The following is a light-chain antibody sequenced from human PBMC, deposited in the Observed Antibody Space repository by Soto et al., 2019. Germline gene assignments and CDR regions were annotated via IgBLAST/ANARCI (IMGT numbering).Light chain of an antibody. V-gene: IGLV2-8*01. CDR2: EVS. CDR3: SSYADNNNVL. Sequence: QSALTQPPSASGSPGQSVTISCTGTASDIGDYNYVSWYQQYPGKAPKVMIYEVSKRPSGVPDRFSGSKSGNTASLTVSGLQAEDEADYFCSSYADNNNVLFGGGTKLTVL. CDR1: ASDIGDYNY. J-gene: IGLJ2*01.